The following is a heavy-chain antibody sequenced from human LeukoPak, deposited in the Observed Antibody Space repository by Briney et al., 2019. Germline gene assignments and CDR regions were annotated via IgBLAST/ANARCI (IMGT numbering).Heavy chain of an antibody. CDR2: ISGSGDGT. Sequence: GGSLRLSCAASGFTFSSYAMSWVRQAPGKGLEWVSGISGSGDGTYSADSVKGRFTISRDNSKNTVYLQMDNLRPEDTAVYYCAKDCDSSTWSFFDFWGQGTLVTVSS. J-gene: IGHJ4*02. V-gene: IGHV3-23*01. CDR1: GFTFSSYA. D-gene: IGHD6-13*01. CDR3: AKDCDSSTWSFFDF.